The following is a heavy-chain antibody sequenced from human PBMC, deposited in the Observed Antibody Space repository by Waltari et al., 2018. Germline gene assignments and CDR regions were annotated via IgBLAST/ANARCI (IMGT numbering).Heavy chain of an antibody. V-gene: IGHV4-4*07. Sequence: SLTCTVSGGSISSYYWSWIRQPAGKGLEWIGRIYTSGSTNYNPSLKSRVTMSVDTSKNQFSLKLSSVTAADTAVYYCAREGYSSGWWNAFDIWGQGTMVTVSS. J-gene: IGHJ3*02. D-gene: IGHD6-19*01. CDR3: AREGYSSGWWNAFDI. CDR2: IYTSGST. CDR1: GGSISSYY.